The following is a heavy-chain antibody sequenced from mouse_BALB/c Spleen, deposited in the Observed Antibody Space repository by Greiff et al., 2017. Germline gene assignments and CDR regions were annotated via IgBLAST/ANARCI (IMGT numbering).Heavy chain of an antibody. D-gene: IGHD1-1*01. Sequence: VQLKESGPELVKPGASVKISCKASGYSFTGYFMNWVMQSHGKSLEWIGRINPYNGDTFYNQKFKGKATLTVDKSSSTAHMELRSLASEDSAVYYCAREYYYGSSRFDYWGQGTTLTVSS. CDR3: AREYYYGSSRFDY. J-gene: IGHJ2*01. V-gene: IGHV1-20*02. CDR1: GYSFTGYF. CDR2: INPYNGDT.